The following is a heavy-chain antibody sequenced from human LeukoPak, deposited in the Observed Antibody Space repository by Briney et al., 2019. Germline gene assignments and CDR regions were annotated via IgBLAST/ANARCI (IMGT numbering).Heavy chain of an antibody. Sequence: GASVKVSCKASGYTFTSYAINWVRQAPGQGLEWMGWTNTNTGNPTYAQGFTGRFVFSLDTSVSTAYLQISSLKAEDTAVYYCARSHSDWYVNTAGHWGQGTLVTVSS. CDR2: TNTNTGNP. V-gene: IGHV7-4-1*02. D-gene: IGHD6-19*01. CDR1: GYTFTSYA. J-gene: IGHJ4*02. CDR3: ARSHSDWYVNTAGH.